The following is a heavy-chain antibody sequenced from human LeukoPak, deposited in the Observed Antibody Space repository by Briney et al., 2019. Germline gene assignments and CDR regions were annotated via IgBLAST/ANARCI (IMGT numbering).Heavy chain of an antibody. D-gene: IGHD3-10*01. CDR1: GFTFSSYP. CDR2: ISFDGSNE. CDR3: AKGPTVRGVIGYFDY. Sequence: GGSLRLSCAASGFTFSSYPMHWVRQAPGEGLEWVAVISFDGSNEYYSDAVKGRFTISRDNSKNTLYVQMNSLRAEDTALYYCAKGPTVRGVIGYFDYWGQGTLVTVSS. V-gene: IGHV3-30-3*01. J-gene: IGHJ4*02.